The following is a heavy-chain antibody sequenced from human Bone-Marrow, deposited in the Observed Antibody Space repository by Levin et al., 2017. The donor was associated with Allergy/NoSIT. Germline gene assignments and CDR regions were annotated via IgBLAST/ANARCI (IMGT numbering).Heavy chain of an antibody. CDR2: IYYSGST. D-gene: IGHD4-17*01. CDR3: ARDWKYGDYDRWFDP. J-gene: IGHJ5*02. V-gene: IGHV4-59*01. CDR1: GGSISSYY. Sequence: SCTVSGGSISSYYWSWIRQPPGKGLEWIGSIYYSGSTNYNPSLKSRVTISVDTSKNQFSLKLSSVTAADTAVYYCARDWKYGDYDRWFDPWGQGTLVTVSS.